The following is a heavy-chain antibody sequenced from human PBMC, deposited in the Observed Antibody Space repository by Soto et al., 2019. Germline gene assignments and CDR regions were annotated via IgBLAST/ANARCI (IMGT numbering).Heavy chain of an antibody. CDR1: GYSFSSYW. CDR3: ARQAIFGVIIIAFDI. Sequence: GESLKISCKGSGYSFSSYWITWVRQMPGKGLEWMGRIDPSDSYTNYSPSFQGHVTISADKSISTAYLQWSSLKASDTAMYYCARQAIFGVIIIAFDIWGQGTMVTV. CDR2: IDPSDSYT. D-gene: IGHD3-3*01. J-gene: IGHJ3*02. V-gene: IGHV5-10-1*01.